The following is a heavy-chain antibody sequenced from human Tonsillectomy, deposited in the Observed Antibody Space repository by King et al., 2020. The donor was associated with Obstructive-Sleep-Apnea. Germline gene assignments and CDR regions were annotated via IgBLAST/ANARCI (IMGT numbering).Heavy chain of an antibody. J-gene: IGHJ6*02. CDR1: GFTFSSYS. D-gene: IGHD3-9*01. Sequence: QLVESGGGLVQPGGSLRLSCAASGFTFSSYSMNWVRQAPGKGLEWVSNISSSSSTIYYADSVKGRFTISRDNAKNSLYLQMNSLRAEDTAVYYCARGRTYYDVLTGYSPSDYYYHMDVWGQGTTVTVSS. CDR2: ISSSSSTI. CDR3: ARGRTYYDVLTGYSPSDYYYHMDV. V-gene: IGHV3-48*01.